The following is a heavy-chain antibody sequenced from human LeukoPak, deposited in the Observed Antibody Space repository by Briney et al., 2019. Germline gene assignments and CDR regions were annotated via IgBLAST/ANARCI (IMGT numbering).Heavy chain of an antibody. CDR1: GYTFTTYD. Sequence: ASVKVSCKASGYTFTTYDINWVRQAAGQGLEWMGWTNPNSGNTGYAQKFQGRLTITRNASISTAYMELSSLRSDDTAVYYCARTKPDNSEIYNWGQGTLVTVSS. CDR3: ARTKPDNSEIYN. J-gene: IGHJ4*02. D-gene: IGHD3-22*01. CDR2: TNPNSGNT. V-gene: IGHV1-8*03.